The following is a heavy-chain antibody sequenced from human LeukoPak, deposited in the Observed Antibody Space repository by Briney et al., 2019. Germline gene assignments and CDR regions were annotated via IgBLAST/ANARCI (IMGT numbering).Heavy chain of an antibody. V-gene: IGHV1-8*02. CDR1: GGTFSSYA. J-gene: IGHJ6*02. CDR2: MNPNSGNT. Sequence: ASVKVSCKASGGTFSSYAISWVRQAPGQGLEWMGWMNPNSGNTGYAQKFQGRVTMTRNTSISTAYMELSSLRSEDTAVYYCARWKEQGKQWLVPPDLYGVDVWGQGTTVTVSS. D-gene: IGHD6-19*01. CDR3: ARWKEQGKQWLVPPDLYGVDV.